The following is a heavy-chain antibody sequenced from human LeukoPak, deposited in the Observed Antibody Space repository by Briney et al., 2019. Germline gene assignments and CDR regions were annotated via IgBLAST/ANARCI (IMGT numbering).Heavy chain of an antibody. CDR1: GGSISSGGYS. V-gene: IGHV4-30-2*01. CDR3: ARSVWGSYQFYYYGMDV. Sequence: SETLSLTCAVSGGSISSGGYSWSWIRQPPGKGLEWIGYIYHSGSTYCNPSLKSRVTISVDTSKNQFSLKLSSVTAADTAVYYCARSVWGSYQFYYYGMDVWGQGTTVTVSS. D-gene: IGHD3-16*01. J-gene: IGHJ6*02. CDR2: IYHSGST.